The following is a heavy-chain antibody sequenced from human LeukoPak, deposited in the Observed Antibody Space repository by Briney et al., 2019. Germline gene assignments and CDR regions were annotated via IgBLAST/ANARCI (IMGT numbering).Heavy chain of an antibody. D-gene: IGHD6-13*01. Sequence: SETLSLTCTVSGGSISSYYWDWIRQSPGNGLEWIGYIYYSGSTNYNPPLNSRVTISVDTSKNQFSLKLNSVTAADTAVYYCARGDSSWPYYFDRWGQGTLVTVSS. J-gene: IGHJ4*02. V-gene: IGHV4-59*01. CDR2: IYYSGST. CDR1: GGSISSYY. CDR3: ARGDSSWPYYFDR.